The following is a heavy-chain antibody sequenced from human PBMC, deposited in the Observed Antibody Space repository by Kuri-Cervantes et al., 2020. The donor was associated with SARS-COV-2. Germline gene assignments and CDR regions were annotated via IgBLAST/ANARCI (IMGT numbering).Heavy chain of an antibody. CDR1: GFTFSNAW. CDR2: IKQDGSEK. V-gene: IGHV3-7*03. D-gene: IGHD3-10*01. Sequence: GGSLRLSCAASGFTFSNAWMSWVRQAPGKGLEWVANIKQDGSEKYYVDSVKGRFTISRDNAKNSLYLQMNSLKTEDTAVYYCTTDSKGADYYGSGSPPYFDYWGQGTLVTVSS. J-gene: IGHJ4*02. CDR3: TTDSKGADYYGSGSPPYFDY.